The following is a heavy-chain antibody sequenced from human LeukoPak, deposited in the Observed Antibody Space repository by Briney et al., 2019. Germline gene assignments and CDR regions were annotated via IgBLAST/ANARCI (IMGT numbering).Heavy chain of an antibody. CDR2: VSHDGSNR. J-gene: IGHJ4*02. CDR3: AKDTPSPNSGFYHY. Sequence: PGGSLRLSCAASGLTFSSSGMHWVRQAPGKGLEWVSTVSHDGSNRYYGDSVKGRFIISRDNSRNTLYLQMNSLRAEDTAVYFCAKDTPSPNSGFYHYWGQGTLVTVSS. V-gene: IGHV3-30*18. CDR1: GLTFSSSG. D-gene: IGHD1-26*01.